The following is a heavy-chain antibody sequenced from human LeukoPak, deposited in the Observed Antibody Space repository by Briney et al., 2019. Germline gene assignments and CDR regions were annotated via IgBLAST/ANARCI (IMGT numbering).Heavy chain of an antibody. CDR3: ARWPHCQDF. J-gene: IGHJ4*02. CDR1: GFTFSSYS. V-gene: IGHV3-7*03. Sequence: GSLRLSCAASGFTFSSYSMNWVRQAPGKGLEWVANINKDGSEEKYVDSVKGRFTISRDNAKNSLYLQMSSLRADDTAVYYCARWPHCQDFWGRGTRVTVSS. CDR2: INKDGSEE.